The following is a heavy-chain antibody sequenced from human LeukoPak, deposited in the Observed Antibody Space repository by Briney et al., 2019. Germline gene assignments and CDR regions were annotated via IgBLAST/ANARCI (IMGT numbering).Heavy chain of an antibody. J-gene: IGHJ6*03. D-gene: IGHD3-9*01. Sequence: ASVKVSCKASVYTFTSYGISWLRQAPGQGLEWMGWISAYNCNTGYAHKFQGRVTITRNTPISTAYMELSSLRSEDTAVYYCARGQKLLYFDWLDYYYYYMGVWGKGTTVTVSS. CDR2: ISAYNCNT. V-gene: IGHV1-8*03. CDR1: VYTFTSYG. CDR3: ARGQKLLYFDWLDYYYYYMGV.